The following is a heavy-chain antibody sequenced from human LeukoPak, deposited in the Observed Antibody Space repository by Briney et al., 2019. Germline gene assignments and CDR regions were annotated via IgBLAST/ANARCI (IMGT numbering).Heavy chain of an antibody. CDR2: INPSGGST. CDR1: GYTFTSYY. V-gene: IGHV1-46*01. D-gene: IGHD6-13*01. J-gene: IGHJ2*01. Sequence: ASVKVSCKASGYTFTSYYMHWVRQAPGQGLEWMGIINPSGGSTSYAQKFQGRVTMTRDTSTSTVYMELSSLRSEDTAVYYCARDGAAGTFGPNWYFDLWGRGTLVTVSS. CDR3: ARDGAAGTFGPNWYFDL.